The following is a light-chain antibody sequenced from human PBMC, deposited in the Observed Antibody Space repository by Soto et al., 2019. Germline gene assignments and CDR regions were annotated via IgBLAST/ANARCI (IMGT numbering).Light chain of an antibody. CDR1: QSVSSSY. V-gene: IGKV3-20*01. Sequence: EIFLTPSPCTLSASVGERAPLSCRAIQSVSSSYLAWYQQKPGQAPRLLIYGASSRATGIPDRFSGSGSGTDFTLTISRLEPEDFAVYYCQQYGSSLTWTFGQGTKVDIK. J-gene: IGKJ1*01. CDR3: QQYGSSLTWT. CDR2: GAS.